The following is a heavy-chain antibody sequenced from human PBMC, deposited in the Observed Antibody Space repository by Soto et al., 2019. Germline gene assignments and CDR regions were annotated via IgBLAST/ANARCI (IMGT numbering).Heavy chain of an antibody. J-gene: IGHJ4*02. Sequence: GGSLRLSCAASGFPFSSYWMSWVRQAPGKGLQWVSNIKRDGGETYYVYSLKVRITISRDNAENSLYLQMNSLRDEDTAVDYCTSAPDGSGDYYYFHXWGQGTLVTVSX. CDR3: TSAPDGSGDYYYFHX. CDR1: GFPFSSYW. CDR2: IKRDGGET. D-gene: IGHD3-22*01. V-gene: IGHV3-7*03.